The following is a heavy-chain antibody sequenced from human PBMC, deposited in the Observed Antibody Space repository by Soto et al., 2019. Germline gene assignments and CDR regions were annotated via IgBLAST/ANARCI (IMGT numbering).Heavy chain of an antibody. V-gene: IGHV3-48*04. D-gene: IGHD3-3*01. CDR2: MRSSADPI. Sequence: WWSLRLSCSASGFICSTSSMNWFRQAPGKGLEWISYMRSSADPIYYADSLKGRFTISRDNAKNSLYLQMNSLRAEDTAVYYCARVSGDFWSGYYDYYYGMDVWGQGTTVTVSS. CDR3: ARVSGDFWSGYYDYYYGMDV. J-gene: IGHJ6*02. CDR1: GFICSTSS.